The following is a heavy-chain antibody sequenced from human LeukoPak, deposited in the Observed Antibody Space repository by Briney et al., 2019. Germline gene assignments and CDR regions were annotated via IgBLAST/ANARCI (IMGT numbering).Heavy chain of an antibody. CDR1: GSIFTSYW. J-gene: IGHJ4*02. D-gene: IGHD2-2*02. CDR3: ARQGQYQLLYVDY. V-gene: IGHV5-51*01. CDR2: IYPGDSDT. Sequence: PGASLQISCKGSGSIFTSYWIGWVRQLPGKGLEWMGIIYPGDSDTRYSPSFQGQVTISADKSISTAYLQWSSLKASDTAMYYCARQGQYQLLYVDYWGQGTLVTVSS.